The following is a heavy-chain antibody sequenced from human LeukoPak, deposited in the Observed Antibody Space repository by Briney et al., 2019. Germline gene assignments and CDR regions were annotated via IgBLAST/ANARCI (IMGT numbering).Heavy chain of an antibody. CDR2: IIPILGIA. V-gene: IGHV1-69*04. CDR1: GGTFSSYA. J-gene: IGHJ4*02. D-gene: IGHD3-22*01. Sequence: SVKVSCKASGGTFSSYAISWVRQAPGQGLEWMGRIIPILGIANYAQKFQGRVTITADKSTSTAYMELSSLRSEDTAVYYCARGVTYYDSSGYPYWGREPWSPSPQ. CDR3: ARGVTYYDSSGYPY.